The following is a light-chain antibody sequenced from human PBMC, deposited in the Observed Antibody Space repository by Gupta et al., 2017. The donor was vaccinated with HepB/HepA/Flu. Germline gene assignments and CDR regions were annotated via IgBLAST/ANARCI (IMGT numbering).Light chain of an antibody. V-gene: IGKV1-5*03. CDR1: QNIYGR. CDR2: KAS. CDR3: IQYNSYSRV. J-gene: IGKJ1*01. Sequence: DIQMTQSPSTLSASVGDRVTITCRASQNIYGRLAWYQQKPGKVPKVLIYKASNLESGVPSRFSGSGAGTEYTLNISSLQPDDFATYYCIQYNSYSRVFGQGTKVEIK.